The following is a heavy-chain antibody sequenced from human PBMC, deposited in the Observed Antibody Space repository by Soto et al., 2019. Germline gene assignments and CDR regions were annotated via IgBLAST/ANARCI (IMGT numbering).Heavy chain of an antibody. Sequence: SETLSLTCSVSGGSVSSGGYYWSWIRQHPGKGLEWIGYIYYSGTTYYNPSLKSRVTISIDTSKNQFSLKLSSVTAADTAVYYCARDDYNTFDYWGQGTLVTVSS. CDR1: GGSVSSGGYY. D-gene: IGHD4-4*01. CDR2: IYYSGTT. J-gene: IGHJ4*02. CDR3: ARDDYNTFDY. V-gene: IGHV4-31*03.